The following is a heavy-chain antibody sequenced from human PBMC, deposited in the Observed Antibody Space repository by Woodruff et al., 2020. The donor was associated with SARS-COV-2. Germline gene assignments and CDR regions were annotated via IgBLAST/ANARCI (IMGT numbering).Heavy chain of an antibody. Sequence: INTNTGNPTYAQGFTGRFVFSLDTSVSTAYLQISSLKAEDTAVYYCARDVVYYDSSGYPDAFDIWGQGTMVTVSS. D-gene: IGHD3-22*01. CDR3: ARDVVYYDSSGYPDAFDI. V-gene: IGHV7-4-1*02. CDR2: INTNTGNP. J-gene: IGHJ3*02.